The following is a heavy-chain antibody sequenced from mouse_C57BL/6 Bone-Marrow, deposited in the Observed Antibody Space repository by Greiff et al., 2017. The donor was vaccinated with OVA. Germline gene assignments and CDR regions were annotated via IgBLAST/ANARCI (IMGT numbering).Heavy chain of an antibody. Sequence: EVQLVESGEGLVKPGGSLKLSCAASGFTFSSYAMSWVRQTPETRLEWVAYISSGGDYIYYADTVKGRFTISRDNARNTLYLQMISLKSEDTAMYYCTRDWLYVDVWGTGTTVTVSS. CDR2: ISSGGDYI. D-gene: IGHD2-2*01. CDR3: TRDWLYVDV. J-gene: IGHJ1*03. V-gene: IGHV5-9-1*02. CDR1: GFTFSSYA.